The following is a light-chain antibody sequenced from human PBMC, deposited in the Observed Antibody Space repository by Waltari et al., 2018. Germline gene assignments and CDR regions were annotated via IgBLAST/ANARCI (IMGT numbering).Light chain of an antibody. CDR3: QQYNTVPIT. CDR2: DAS. V-gene: IGKV1-33*01. Sequence: DIQLTQSPSSLSASVGDRVTFTCQASQNIHNYLIWYQQKSGKAPKLLIYDASTLETVVPSRCGGSGSGTDFTLTISSLQPEYVVTYYCQQYNTVPITFGQGTRLQIK. J-gene: IGKJ5*01. CDR1: QNIHNY.